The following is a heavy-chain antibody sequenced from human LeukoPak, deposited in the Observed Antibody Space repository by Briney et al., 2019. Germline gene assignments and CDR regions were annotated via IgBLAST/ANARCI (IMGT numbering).Heavy chain of an antibody. Sequence: PSETLSLTCTVSGGSITSYYWSWIRQPPGKGLEWFGYIYYSGSTNYSPSLKSRVTISVDTSKNQFSLQLTSVTAADTAVYYCARSGSTAHDYWGQGTLVTVSS. J-gene: IGHJ4*02. V-gene: IGHV4-59*01. D-gene: IGHD1-26*01. CDR3: ARSGSTAHDY. CDR2: IYYSGST. CDR1: GGSITSYY.